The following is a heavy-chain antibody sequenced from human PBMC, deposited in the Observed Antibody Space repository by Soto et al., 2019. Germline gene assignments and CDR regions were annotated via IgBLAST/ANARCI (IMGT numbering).Heavy chain of an antibody. J-gene: IGHJ4*02. CDR2: ISGSGGST. Sequence: GGSLRLSCAASGFTFSSYAMSWVRQAPGKGLEWVSAISGSGGSTYYADSVKGRFTISRDNSKNTLYLQMNSLRAEDTAVYYCANGARYYDYIWGSYLQYYFDYWGQGTLVTVSS. CDR3: ANGARYYDYIWGSYLQYYFDY. D-gene: IGHD3-16*02. V-gene: IGHV3-23*01. CDR1: GFTFSSYA.